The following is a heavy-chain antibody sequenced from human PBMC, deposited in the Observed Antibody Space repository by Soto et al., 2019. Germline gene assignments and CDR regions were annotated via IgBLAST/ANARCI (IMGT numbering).Heavy chain of an antibody. D-gene: IGHD1-26*01. J-gene: IGHJ4*02. CDR3: ARREIQGPIDY. CDR1: GYSISSSNW. Sequence: QVQLQESGPGLVKPSDTLSLTCAVSGYSISSSNWWGWIRQPPGKGLEWIGYIYYSGTTFYNPSLKRRVTMSVDTSKNQFSLKLTSVTAVDTAVYYCARREIQGPIDYWGQGTLVTVSS. V-gene: IGHV4-28*01. CDR2: IYYSGTT.